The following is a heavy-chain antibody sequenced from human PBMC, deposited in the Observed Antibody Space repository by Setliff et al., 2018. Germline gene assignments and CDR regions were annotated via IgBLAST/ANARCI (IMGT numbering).Heavy chain of an antibody. CDR1: GFAISTYG. Sequence: GGSLRLSCVASGFAISTYGMSWVRQAPGKGLEWVSSIYNGNDETKYGDSVKGRFTISRDRSKNTVYLQMDRLRAEDTAVYYCAKRGDYSGSFGLSFDFWGQGTLVTVSS. CDR3: AKRGDYSGSFGLSFDF. CDR2: IYNGNDET. D-gene: IGHD1-26*01. J-gene: IGHJ4*02. V-gene: IGHV3-23*03.